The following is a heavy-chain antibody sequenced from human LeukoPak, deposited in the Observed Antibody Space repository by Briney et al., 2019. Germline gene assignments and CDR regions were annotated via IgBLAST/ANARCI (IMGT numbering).Heavy chain of an antibody. CDR1: GFTFSSYS. V-gene: IGHV3-48*04. CDR3: ARVGVCSSTSCYFSQSAHFDY. J-gene: IGHJ4*02. CDR2: ISSSSSTI. D-gene: IGHD2-2*01. Sequence: GGSLRLSCAASGFTFSSYSMNWVRQAPGKGLEWVSYISSSSSTIYYADSVKGRFTISRDNAKNSLYLQMNSLRAEDTAVYYCARVGVCSSTSCYFSQSAHFDYWGQGTLVTVSS.